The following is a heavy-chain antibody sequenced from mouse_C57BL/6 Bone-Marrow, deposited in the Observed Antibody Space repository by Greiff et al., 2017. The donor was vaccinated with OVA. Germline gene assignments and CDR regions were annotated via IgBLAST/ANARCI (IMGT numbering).Heavy chain of an antibody. CDR3: ARGWLLTSWFAY. V-gene: IGHV1-52*01. CDR2: IDPSDSET. J-gene: IGHJ3*01. CDR1: GYTFTSYW. D-gene: IGHD2-3*01. Sequence: QVQLQQPGAELVRPGSSVKLSCKASGYTFTSYWMHWVKQRPIQGLEWIGNIDPSDSETHYNQKFKDKATLTVDKSSSTAYMQLSSLTSEDSAVYYCARGWLLTSWFAYWGQGTLVTVSA.